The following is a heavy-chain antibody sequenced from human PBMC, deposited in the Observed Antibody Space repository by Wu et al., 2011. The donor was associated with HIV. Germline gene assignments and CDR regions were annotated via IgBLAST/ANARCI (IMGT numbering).Heavy chain of an antibody. V-gene: IGHV1-69*18. CDR2: IVPIFATP. J-gene: IGHJ6*03. CDR3: ARGDPREAYFHFYMDV. D-gene: IGHD2-21*01. Sequence: QVQLVQSGAEVKKPGASVKVSCKASGYTFTDYYMHWVRQTPGQGLEWMGRIVPIFATPNYAQKFQGRLTLTADEATNTAYMELRGLRSEDTGVYYCARGDPREAYFHFYMDVWGKRDHGHRLL. CDR1: GYTFTDYY.